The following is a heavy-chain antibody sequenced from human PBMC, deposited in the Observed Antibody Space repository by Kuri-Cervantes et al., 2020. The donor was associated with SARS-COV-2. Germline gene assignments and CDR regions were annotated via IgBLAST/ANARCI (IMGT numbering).Heavy chain of an antibody. CDR2: INTNTGNP. Sequence: ASVKVSCKASGYTFTNYAMNWVRQVPGQGLEWMGWINTNTGNPTYAQGFTGRFVFSLDTSVSTAYLQISSLKAEDTAVYYCARQVGGAGYYYYGMDVWGQGTTVTVSS. CDR1: GYTFTNYA. D-gene: IGHD3-10*01. CDR3: ARQVGGAGYYYYGMDV. J-gene: IGHJ6*02. V-gene: IGHV7-4-1*02.